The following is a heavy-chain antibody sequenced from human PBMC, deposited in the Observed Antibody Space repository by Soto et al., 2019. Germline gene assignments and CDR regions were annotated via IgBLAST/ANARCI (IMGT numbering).Heavy chain of an antibody. CDR2: MNPNSGDT. V-gene: IGHV1-8*01. J-gene: IGHJ4*02. Sequence: SGAEVKKPGASVKVSCKASGYTFSDHDINWVRQASGQGPEWLGWMNPNSGDTGYAQNFQGRVTMTRDTSKRTAYMELSSLRSEDTAVYYCARVGGNWNDDYFDYWGQGTLVTVSS. D-gene: IGHD1-1*01. CDR3: ARVGGNWNDDYFDY. CDR1: GYTFSDHD.